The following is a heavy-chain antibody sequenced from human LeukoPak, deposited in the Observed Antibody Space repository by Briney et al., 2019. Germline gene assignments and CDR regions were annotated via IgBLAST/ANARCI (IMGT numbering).Heavy chain of an antibody. CDR2: IRSSSSYI. D-gene: IGHD2-2*01. Sequence: GGSLRLSCAASGFTFSSYRMNWVRQAPGKGLEWVSSIRSSSSYIYYADSVRGRFTISRDNAKNSLYLQMNSLRAEDTAVYYCARDHEDIVVVPAAGMNDAFDIWGQGTMVTVSS. CDR1: GFTFSSYR. V-gene: IGHV3-21*01. CDR3: ARDHEDIVVVPAAGMNDAFDI. J-gene: IGHJ3*02.